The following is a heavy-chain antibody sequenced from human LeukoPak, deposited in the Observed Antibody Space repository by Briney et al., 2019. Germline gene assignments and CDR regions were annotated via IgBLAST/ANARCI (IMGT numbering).Heavy chain of an antibody. J-gene: IGHJ5*02. CDR3: ARGIRYYYDSSGYYRTDRFDP. V-gene: IGHV4-39*07. CDR2: IYYSGST. D-gene: IGHD3-22*01. CDR1: GGSISSSSYY. Sequence: SETLSLTCTVSGGSISSSSYYWGWIRQPPGKGLEWIGSIYYSGSTYYNPSLKSRVTISVDTSKNQFSLKLSSVTAADTAVYYCARGIRYYYDSSGYYRTDRFDPWGQGTLVTVSS.